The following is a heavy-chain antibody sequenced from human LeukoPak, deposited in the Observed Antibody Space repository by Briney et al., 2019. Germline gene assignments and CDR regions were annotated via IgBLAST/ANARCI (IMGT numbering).Heavy chain of an antibody. CDR3: ARRTRTAGDY. CDR2: ISYDGSNK. J-gene: IGHJ4*02. CDR1: GGSISSYY. Sequence: LSLTCTVSGGSISSYYWSWIRQPPGKGLEWVAAISYDGSNKYYADSVKGRFTISRDNSKNTLYLQMNSLRAEDTAVYYCARRTRTAGDYWGQGTLVTVSS. V-gene: IGHV3-30*03. D-gene: IGHD2-21*02.